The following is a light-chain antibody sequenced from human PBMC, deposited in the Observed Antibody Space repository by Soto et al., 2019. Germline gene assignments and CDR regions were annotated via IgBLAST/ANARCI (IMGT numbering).Light chain of an antibody. CDR2: AAT. CDR3: LQDYTYPLT. J-gene: IGKJ4*01. V-gene: IGKV1-6*01. Sequence: AIQMTQSPSSLSASVGDRVTITCRSSQGIRNDLGWYQQNPGKAPKLLIYAATTLQSGVPSRFSGRGSGTDFPLTLSSLQPADFATYYCLQDYTYPLTFGGGTKVDI. CDR1: QGIRND.